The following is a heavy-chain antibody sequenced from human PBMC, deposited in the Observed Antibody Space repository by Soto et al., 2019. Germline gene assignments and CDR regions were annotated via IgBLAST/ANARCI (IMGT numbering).Heavy chain of an antibody. J-gene: IGHJ6*02. CDR1: DYTFTSYG. CDR3: ARAAGTRYYGMDV. CDR2: ISTYSGKT. V-gene: IGHV1-18*04. Sequence: GASVKVSCKASDYTFTSYGISWVRQAPGQGLEWMGWISTYSGKTDYARKLQGRVTMTTDTSTSTAYMELRSLRFDDTAVYYCARAAGTRYYGMDVSGQGXTVTVYS.